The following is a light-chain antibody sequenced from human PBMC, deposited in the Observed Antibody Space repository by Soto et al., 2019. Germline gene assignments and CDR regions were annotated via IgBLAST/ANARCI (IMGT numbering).Light chain of an antibody. V-gene: IGLV2-14*01. CDR2: DVS. CDR3: SSYTSSSTSFYV. J-gene: IGLJ1*01. CDR1: SSDVGGYNY. Sequence: QSVLTQPASVSGSPGRSITISCTGTSSDVGGYNYVSWYQQHPGKAPKLMIYDVSNRPSGVSNRFSGSKSGNTASLTISGLQAEDEADYYCSSYTSSSTSFYVFGTGTKVTVL.